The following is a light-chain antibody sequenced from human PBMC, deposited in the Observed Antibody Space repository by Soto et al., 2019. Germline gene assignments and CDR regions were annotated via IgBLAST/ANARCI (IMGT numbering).Light chain of an antibody. CDR2: DTS. CDR1: TGAVTSGHY. CDR3: LLSYSGAQVV. J-gene: IGLJ2*01. Sequence: QAVVTQEPSLTVSPGGTVTLTCGSSTGAVTSGHYPYWFQQKPGQAPRILIYDTSNKHSWTPARFSGSLLGGKAALTLSGAQPEDEAEYYCLLSYSGAQVVFGGGTQLTVL. V-gene: IGLV7-46*01.